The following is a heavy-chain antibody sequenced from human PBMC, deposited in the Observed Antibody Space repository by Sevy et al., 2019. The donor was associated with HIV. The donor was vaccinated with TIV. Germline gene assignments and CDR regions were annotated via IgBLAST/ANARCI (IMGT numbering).Heavy chain of an antibody. CDR3: ATSRSGYFDSSGYYIY. V-gene: IGHV5-51*01. D-gene: IGHD3-22*01. CDR1: GYSFTSHW. CDR2: IYPDDSDT. J-gene: IGHJ4*02. Sequence: GESLKISCKGSGYSFTSHWLGWVRHMPGKGLEWMGIIYPDDSDTKYSPSFQGQVTFLADKSISTAYLQWSSLKASDTAMYYCATSRSGYFDSSGYYIYWGQGTLVTVSS.